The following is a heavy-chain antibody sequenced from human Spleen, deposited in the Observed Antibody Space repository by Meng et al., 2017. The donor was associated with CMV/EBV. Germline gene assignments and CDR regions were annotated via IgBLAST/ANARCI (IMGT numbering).Heavy chain of an antibody. CDR1: GGSISGYF. CDR2: INSRSNNI. J-gene: IGHJ4*02. V-gene: IGHV3-11*04. CDR3: ATDPDYDYDFDY. Sequence: LSLTCTVSGGSISGYFWSWVRQAPGKGLEWVSHINSRSNNIGYADSVKGRFTISRDIPGNSLYLQMNSLRVEDTGVYYCATDPDYDYDFDYWGQGTLVTVSS. D-gene: IGHD4-17*01.